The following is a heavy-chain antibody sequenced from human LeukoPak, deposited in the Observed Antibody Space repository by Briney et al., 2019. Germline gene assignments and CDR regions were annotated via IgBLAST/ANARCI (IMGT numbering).Heavy chain of an antibody. D-gene: IGHD3-22*01. J-gene: IGHJ5*02. Sequence: PSETLSLTCTVSGGSISSYYWSWIRQPPGKGLEWIGYIYYSGSTNYNPSLKRGVTISEDTSKKQFSLKLSSPTAADTAVYYCARPRGSSGPLDPWGQGTLVTVSS. V-gene: IGHV4-59*01. CDR1: GGSISSYY. CDR2: IYYSGST. CDR3: ARPRGSSGPLDP.